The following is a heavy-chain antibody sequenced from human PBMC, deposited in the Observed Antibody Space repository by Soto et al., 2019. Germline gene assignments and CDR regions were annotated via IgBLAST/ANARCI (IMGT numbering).Heavy chain of an antibody. V-gene: IGHV3-33*01. D-gene: IGHD6-13*01. CDR2: IWYDGSNK. Sequence: QVQLVESGGGVVQPGRSLRLSCAASGFTFKNNAMHWVRQAAGKGLEWVAQIWYDGSNKYYTDSVKGRFTISRDNFKNTVYLQMDRLRAEDTAVYYCARDGQQLAPYALDVWGQGTTVTVSS. CDR3: ARDGQQLAPYALDV. J-gene: IGHJ6*02. CDR1: GFTFKNNA.